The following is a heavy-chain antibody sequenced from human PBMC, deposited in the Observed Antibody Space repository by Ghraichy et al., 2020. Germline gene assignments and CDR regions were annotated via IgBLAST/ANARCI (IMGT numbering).Heavy chain of an antibody. CDR3: ARQDSLYYYGMDV. Sequence: SETLSLTCTVSGGSISSSSYYWGWIRQPPGKGLEWIGSIYYSGSTYYNLSLKSRVTISVDTSKNQFSLKLSSVTAADTAVYYCARQDSLYYYGMDVWGQGTTVTVSS. CDR1: GGSISSSSYY. J-gene: IGHJ6*02. CDR2: IYYSGST. V-gene: IGHV4-39*01. D-gene: IGHD2-15*01.